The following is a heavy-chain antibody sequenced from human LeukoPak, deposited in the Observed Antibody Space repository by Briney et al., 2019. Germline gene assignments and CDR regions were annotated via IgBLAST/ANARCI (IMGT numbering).Heavy chain of an antibody. CDR3: ARRYCSGGSCYSFRGDWFDP. J-gene: IGHJ5*02. CDR2: IWYDGSNK. CDR1: GFTFSSYG. D-gene: IGHD2-15*01. Sequence: GGSLRLSCAASGFTFSSYGMHWVRQAPGKGLEWVVVIWYDGSNKYYADSVKGRFTISRDNSKNTLYLQMNSLRAEDTAVYYCARRYCSGGSCYSFRGDWFDPWGQGTLVTVSS. V-gene: IGHV3-33*01.